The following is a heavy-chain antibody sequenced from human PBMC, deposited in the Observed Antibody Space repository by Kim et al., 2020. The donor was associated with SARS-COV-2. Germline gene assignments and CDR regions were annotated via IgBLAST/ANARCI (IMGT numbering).Heavy chain of an antibody. D-gene: IGHD5-12*01. CDR1: GFTFSSYA. J-gene: IGHJ4*01. CDR3: ARDPLEAEMATIHDY. CDR2: ISYDGSNK. V-gene: IGHV3-30-3*01. Sequence: GGSLRLSCAASGFTFSSYAMHWVRQAPGKGLEWVAVISYDGSNKYYADSVKGRFTISRDNSKNTLYLQMNSLRAEDTAVYYCARDPLEAEMATIHDYWG.